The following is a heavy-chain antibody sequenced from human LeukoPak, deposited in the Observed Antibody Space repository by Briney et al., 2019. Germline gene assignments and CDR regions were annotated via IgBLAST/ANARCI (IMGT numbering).Heavy chain of an antibody. J-gene: IGHJ1*01. Sequence: SETLSLTCTVSGGSISSYYWSWIRQPPGKGLEWIGYIYYSGSTNYNPSLKSRVTISVDTSKNQFSLKLSSVTAADTAVYYCASRDHSYCGGDCYGYFQHWGQGTLVTVPS. D-gene: IGHD2-21*02. CDR3: ASRDHSYCGGDCYGYFQH. CDR2: IYYSGST. CDR1: GGSISSYY. V-gene: IGHV4-59*08.